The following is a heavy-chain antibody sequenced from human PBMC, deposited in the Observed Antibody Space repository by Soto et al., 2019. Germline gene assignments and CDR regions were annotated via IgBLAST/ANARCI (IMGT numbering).Heavy chain of an antibody. CDR2: IYPGDSDT. CDR3: ARQEYNYAYFDF. CDR1: GYSFTNYW. Sequence: PGESLKISCKGSGYSFTNYWIGWVRQMPGKGLEWMGIIYPGDSDTRYSPSFQGQVIISVDQSISTAYLQWSSLQAPDTAMYYCARQEYNYAYFDFWGQGTLVTVSS. D-gene: IGHD5-18*01. J-gene: IGHJ4*02. V-gene: IGHV5-51*01.